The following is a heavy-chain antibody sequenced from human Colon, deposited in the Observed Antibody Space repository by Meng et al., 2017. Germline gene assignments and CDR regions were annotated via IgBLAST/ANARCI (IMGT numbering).Heavy chain of an antibody. D-gene: IGHD1-1*01. CDR3: GRDQGRQLINH. J-gene: IGHJ4*02. Sequence: QVQLQESGPGLVKPSGTLSLTCTVSGDSISSDNWWSWVRQPPGKGLEWIGEVYHRGDTNYNPSLKSRVVISVDRSKNQFSLNLSSVTAADTAVYYCGRDQGRQLINHWGQGTLVTVSS. V-gene: IGHV4-4*02. CDR1: GDSISSDNW. CDR2: VYHRGDT.